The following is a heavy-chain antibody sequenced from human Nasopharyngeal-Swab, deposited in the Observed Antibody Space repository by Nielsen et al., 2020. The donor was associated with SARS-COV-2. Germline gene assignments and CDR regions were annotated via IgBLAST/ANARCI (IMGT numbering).Heavy chain of an antibody. V-gene: IGHV4-4*07. CDR1: GGSISSYY. J-gene: IGHJ3*02. Sequence: GSLRLSCTVSGGSISSYYWSWIRQPAGKGLEWIGRIYTSGSTNYNPSLKSRVTMSVDTSKNQFSLKLSSVTAADTAVYYCARRYMTDGSEWAFDIWGQGTMVTVSS. D-gene: IGHD1-26*01. CDR3: ARRYMTDGSEWAFDI. CDR2: IYTSGST.